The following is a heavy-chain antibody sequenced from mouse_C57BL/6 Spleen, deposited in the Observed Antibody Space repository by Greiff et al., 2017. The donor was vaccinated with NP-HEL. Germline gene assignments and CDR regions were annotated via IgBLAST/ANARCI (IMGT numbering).Heavy chain of an antibody. V-gene: IGHV7-1*01. J-gene: IGHJ3*01. CDR1: GFTFSDFY. Sequence: EVKVVESGGGLVQSGRSLRLSCATSGFTFSDFYMEWVRQAPGKGLEWIAASRNKANDYTTEYSASVKGRFIVSRDTSQSILYLQMNALRAEDTAIYYCARDRYYYGTPFAYWGQGTLVTVSA. CDR2: SRNKANDYTT. CDR3: ARDRYYYGTPFAY. D-gene: IGHD1-1*01.